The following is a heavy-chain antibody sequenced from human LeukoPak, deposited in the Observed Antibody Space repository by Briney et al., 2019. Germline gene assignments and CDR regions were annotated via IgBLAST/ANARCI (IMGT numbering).Heavy chain of an antibody. Sequence: SETLSLTCAVYGGSFSGYYWSWIRQPPGKGLEWIGEINHSGSTNYNPSLKSRVTMSVDTSKNQFSLKLSSVTAADTAVYYCARYSGSYYVYWGQGTLVTVSS. J-gene: IGHJ4*02. V-gene: IGHV4-34*10. CDR1: GGSFSGYY. CDR2: INHSGST. D-gene: IGHD1-26*01. CDR3: ARYSGSYYVY.